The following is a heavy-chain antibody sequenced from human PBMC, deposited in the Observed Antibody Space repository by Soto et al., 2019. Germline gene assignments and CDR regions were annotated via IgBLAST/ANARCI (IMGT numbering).Heavy chain of an antibody. J-gene: IGHJ6*02. CDR2: IKSKTDGGTT. CDR1: GFTFSNAW. CDR3: TTHGEWELLPNYYYYGMDV. V-gene: IGHV3-15*01. D-gene: IGHD1-26*01. Sequence: GGSLRLSCAASGFTFSNAWMSWVRQTPGKGLEWVGRIKSKTDGGTTDYAAPVKGRFTISRDDSKNTLYLQMNSLKTEDTAVYYCTTHGEWELLPNYYYYGMDVWGQGTTVTVSS.